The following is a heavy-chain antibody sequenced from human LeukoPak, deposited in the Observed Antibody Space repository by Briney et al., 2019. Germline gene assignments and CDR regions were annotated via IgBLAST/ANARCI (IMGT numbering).Heavy chain of an antibody. CDR3: ASSGRGSSWYAY. Sequence: KTSETLSLTWTVSGGSVSSGSYYWSWIRQPPGKGLEWIGYIYYSGSTNYNPSLKSRVTISVDTSKNQFSLKLSSVTAADTAVYYCASSGRGSSWYAYWGQGTLVTVSS. CDR1: GGSVSSGSYY. V-gene: IGHV4-61*01. CDR2: IYYSGST. J-gene: IGHJ4*02. D-gene: IGHD6-13*01.